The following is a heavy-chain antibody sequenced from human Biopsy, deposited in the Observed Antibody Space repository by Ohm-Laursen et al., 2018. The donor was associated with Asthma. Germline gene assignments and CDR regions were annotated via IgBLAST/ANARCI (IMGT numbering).Heavy chain of an antibody. CDR1: GYTFTDYS. Sequence: ASVKVSCKTSGYTFTDYSIHWVRQAPGQGLEWMGRINPNRGDTKYAQQFQGRVTMTRDTSISTAYMELNRLTSDDTAVYYCARLTYGSGSDYFDYWGQGALVTVSS. V-gene: IGHV1-2*06. J-gene: IGHJ4*02. D-gene: IGHD3-10*01. CDR2: INPNRGDT. CDR3: ARLTYGSGSDYFDY.